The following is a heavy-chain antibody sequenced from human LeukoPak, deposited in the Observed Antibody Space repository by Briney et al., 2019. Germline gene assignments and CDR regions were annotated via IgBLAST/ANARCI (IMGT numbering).Heavy chain of an antibody. D-gene: IGHD1-26*01. J-gene: IGHJ4*02. CDR1: GYSISRGYY. CDR2: VSYTGIT. CDR3: ARHSQRQWEVIRGWDY. Sequence: SETLSLTCTVSGYSISRGYYWSWIRQSPGKGLEWIGYVSYTGITKINPSLKSRVTISVDTSKNQFSPKLSSVTAADTAVYFCARHSQRQWEVIRGWDYWGQGTLVTVSS. V-gene: IGHV4-59*08.